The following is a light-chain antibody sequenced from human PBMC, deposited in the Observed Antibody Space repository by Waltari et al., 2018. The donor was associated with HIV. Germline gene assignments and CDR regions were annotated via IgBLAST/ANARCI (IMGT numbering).Light chain of an antibody. Sequence: DIQTTQSPSSLSASVGDRVTITCRASQSISSYLNWYQQKPGKAPKLLISAASNLQSGVPSRFSGSGSGTDFTLTISTLQPEEFAAYYCQQSYNTPACTFGPGTRVDIK. CDR1: QSISSY. V-gene: IGKV1-39*01. J-gene: IGKJ3*01. CDR2: AAS. CDR3: QQSYNTPACT.